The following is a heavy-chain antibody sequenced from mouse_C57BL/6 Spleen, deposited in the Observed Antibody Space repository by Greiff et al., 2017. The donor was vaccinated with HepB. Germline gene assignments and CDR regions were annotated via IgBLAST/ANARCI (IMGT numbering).Heavy chain of an antibody. V-gene: IGHV1-50*01. CDR2: IDPSDSYT. CDR1: GYTFTSYW. CDR3: ARWNYEGMDY. D-gene: IGHD2-4*01. Sequence: VQLQQPGAELVKPGASVKLSCKASGYTFTSYWMQWVKQRPGQGLEWIGEIDPSDSYTNYNQKFKGKATLTVDTSSSTAYMQLSSLTSEDSAVYYCARWNYEGMDYWGQGTSVTVSS. J-gene: IGHJ4*01.